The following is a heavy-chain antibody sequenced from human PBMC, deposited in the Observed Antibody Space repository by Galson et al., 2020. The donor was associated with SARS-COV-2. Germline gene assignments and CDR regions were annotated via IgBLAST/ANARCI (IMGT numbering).Heavy chain of an antibody. V-gene: IGHV3-53*01. D-gene: IGHD2-21*01. CDR3: ARKTCAGACFSGYYFDY. J-gene: IGHJ4*02. Sequence: GGSLRLSCAASGFTVSGSYMTWVRQAPGKGLEWVSVLYTYGTTYYADSVKGRFTISRDNSKNTLYLQMNSLRVEDTALYYCARKTCAGACFSGYYFDYWGQGALVTVSP. CDR1: GFTVSGSY. CDR2: LYTYGTT.